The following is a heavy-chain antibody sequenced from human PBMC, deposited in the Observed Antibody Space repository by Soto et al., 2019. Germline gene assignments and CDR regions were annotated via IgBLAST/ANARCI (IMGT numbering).Heavy chain of an antibody. Sequence: PGGSLRLSCAGSGFTFSDNYMAWIRQAPGKGLEWVSYINSNSLYTHYADSVKGRFTISRDNAKNSLYLQLNSLRAEDTAVYYCASAPPGSCTNGVCSRGMDVWGQGTTVTVSS. CDR1: GFTFSDNY. CDR3: ASAPPGSCTNGVCSRGMDV. V-gene: IGHV3-11*06. J-gene: IGHJ6*02. CDR2: INSNSLYT. D-gene: IGHD2-8*01.